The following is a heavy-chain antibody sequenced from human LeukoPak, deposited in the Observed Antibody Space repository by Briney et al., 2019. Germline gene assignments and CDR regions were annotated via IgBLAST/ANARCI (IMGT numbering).Heavy chain of an antibody. CDR3: ASQGGFDD. D-gene: IGHD2-15*01. J-gene: IGHJ4*02. Sequence: GGSLRLSCTASGLSFSGQWMNWVRQSPGQGLEWVANIKYDGSEKYYVDSVTGRFTISREDAKNSLPLQMDSVRTEDTDVYSCASQGGFDDWGQGTLVTVSS. CDR2: IKYDGSEK. V-gene: IGHV3-7*01. CDR1: GLSFSGQW.